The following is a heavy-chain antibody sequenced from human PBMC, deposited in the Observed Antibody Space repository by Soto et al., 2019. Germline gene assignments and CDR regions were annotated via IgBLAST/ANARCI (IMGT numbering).Heavy chain of an antibody. D-gene: IGHD3-22*01. CDR1: GFTFSSYA. V-gene: IGHV3-23*01. Sequence: GGSLRLSCAASGFTFSSYAMSWVRQAPGKGLEWVSAISGSGGSTYYADSVKGRFTIPRDNSKNTLYLQMNSLRAEDTAVYYCAKVGSGYSYDSSGYPDYWGQGTLVTVSS. CDR3: AKVGSGYSYDSSGYPDY. J-gene: IGHJ4*02. CDR2: ISGSGGST.